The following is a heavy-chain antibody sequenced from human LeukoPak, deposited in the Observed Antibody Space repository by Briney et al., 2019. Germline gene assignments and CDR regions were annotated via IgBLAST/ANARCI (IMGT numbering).Heavy chain of an antibody. CDR2: ISSSGSTI. CDR3: ARDSRVAVGHLFDY. Sequence: GGSLRLSCAASGFTFSDYYMNWIRQAPGKGLEWVSYISSSGSTIYYADSVKGRFTISRDNAKNSLYLQMNSLRAEDTAVYYCARDSRVAVGHLFDYWGQGTLVTVSS. D-gene: IGHD6-19*01. J-gene: IGHJ4*02. CDR1: GFTFSDYY. V-gene: IGHV3-11*01.